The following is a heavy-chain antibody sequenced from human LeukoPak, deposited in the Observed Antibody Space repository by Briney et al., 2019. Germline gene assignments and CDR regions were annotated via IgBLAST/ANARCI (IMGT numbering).Heavy chain of an antibody. CDR1: GFTFSIHA. Sequence: GGSLRLSCAASGFTFSIHAMSWVRQAPGKGLEWVSVISASGGSTYYADSVKGRFTISRDNSKNTLSLQMKSLRAEDTALYYCAKAPGTNSPLDYWGQGTLVTVSS. V-gene: IGHV3-23*01. D-gene: IGHD4/OR15-4a*01. CDR3: AKAPGTNSPLDY. CDR2: ISASGGST. J-gene: IGHJ4*02.